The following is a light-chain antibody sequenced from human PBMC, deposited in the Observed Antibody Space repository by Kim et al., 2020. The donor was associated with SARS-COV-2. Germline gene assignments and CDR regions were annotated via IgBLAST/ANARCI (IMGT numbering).Light chain of an antibody. J-gene: IGKJ4*01. V-gene: IGKV3-20*01. Sequence: EIVLTQSPGTLSLSPGERATLSCRASQSVRSSYLAWYQQKPGQAPRLLIHGASSRATGIPDRFSGSGSGTDFTLTISRLEPEDFAVYYCQQYGGSPLTFGGGTKLEI. CDR1: QSVRSSY. CDR3: QQYGGSPLT. CDR2: GAS.